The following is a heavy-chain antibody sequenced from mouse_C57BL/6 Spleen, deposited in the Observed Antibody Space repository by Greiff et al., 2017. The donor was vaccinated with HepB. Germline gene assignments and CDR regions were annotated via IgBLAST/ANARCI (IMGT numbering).Heavy chain of an antibody. J-gene: IGHJ1*03. CDR1: GYAFTNYL. CDR3: ARPGSTDWYFDV. V-gene: IGHV1-54*01. Sequence: QVQLKQSGAELVRPGTSVKVSCKASGYAFTNYLIEWVKQRPGQGLEWIGVINPGSGGTNYNEKFKGKATLTADKSSSTAYMQLSSLTSEDSAVYFCARPGSTDWYFDVWGTGTTVTVSS. CDR2: INPGSGGT. D-gene: IGHD1-1*01.